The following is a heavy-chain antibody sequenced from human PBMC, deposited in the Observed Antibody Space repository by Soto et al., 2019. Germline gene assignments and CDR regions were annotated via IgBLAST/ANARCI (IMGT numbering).Heavy chain of an antibody. Sequence: SETLSLTCTVSGGSISSSSYYWGWIRQPPGKGLEWIGSIYYSGSTYYNPSLKSRVTISVDTSKNQFSLKLSSVTAADTAVYYCAIHEYSSSSREFDYWGQGTLVTVSS. D-gene: IGHD6-6*01. CDR3: AIHEYSSSSREFDY. V-gene: IGHV4-39*01. CDR2: IYYSGST. CDR1: GGSISSSSYY. J-gene: IGHJ4*02.